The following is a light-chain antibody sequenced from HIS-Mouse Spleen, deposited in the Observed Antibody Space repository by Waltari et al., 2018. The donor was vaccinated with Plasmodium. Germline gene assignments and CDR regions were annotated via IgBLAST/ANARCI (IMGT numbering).Light chain of an antibody. Sequence: DIQMTQSPSTLSASVGDSVTITCRASQSISSWLAWYQQKPGKAPKLLIYKASSLESGVPSRFSGSGSGTEFTLTISSLQPDDFATYYCQQYNSYSWTFDQGTKVEIK. CDR1: QSISSW. CDR3: QQYNSYSWT. CDR2: KAS. V-gene: IGKV1-5*03. J-gene: IGKJ1*01.